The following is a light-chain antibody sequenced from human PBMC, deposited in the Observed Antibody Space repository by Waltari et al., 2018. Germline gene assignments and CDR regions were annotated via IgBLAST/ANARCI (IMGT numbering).Light chain of an antibody. CDR2: DAS. V-gene: IGKV3-11*01. J-gene: IGKJ4*01. CDR3: QQRSNWPFT. Sequence: IVLTQSPATLSLSPGERATLSCRASQSVSSYLAWYQQKPGQAPRLLIYDASNSAIGIPARFSGSGSGTDFTLTISSLEPEDFAVYYCQQRSNWPFTFGGGTKVEIK. CDR1: QSVSSY.